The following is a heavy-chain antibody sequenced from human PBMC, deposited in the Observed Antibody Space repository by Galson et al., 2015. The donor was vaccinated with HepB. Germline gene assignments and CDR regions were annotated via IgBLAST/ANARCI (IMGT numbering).Heavy chain of an antibody. J-gene: IGHJ5*02. D-gene: IGHD3-10*01. CDR1: GGTFSSYA. CDR2: IIPIFGTA. CDR3: ARDGWDTMVRGVIDGNWFDP. V-gene: IGHV1-69*13. Sequence: SVTVSCKASGGTFSSYAISWVRQAPGQGLEWMGGIIPIFGTANYAQKFQGRVTITADESTSTAYMELSSLRSEDTAVYYCARDGWDTMVRGVIDGNWFDPWGQGTLVTVSS.